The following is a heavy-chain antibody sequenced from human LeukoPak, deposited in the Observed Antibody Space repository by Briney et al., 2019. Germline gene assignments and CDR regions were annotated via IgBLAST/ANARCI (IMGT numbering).Heavy chain of an antibody. CDR3: ARDRRKDYGSGSYGPDY. J-gene: IGHJ4*02. D-gene: IGHD3-10*01. Sequence: GGSLRLSCAASGFIFSSYEMNGVRQAPGKGLEGVSYISSSGSTIYYADSVKGRFTISRDNAKNSLDLQKNSLGAEDTAVYYCARDRRKDYGSGSYGPDYWGQGTLVTVSS. CDR2: ISSSGSTI. V-gene: IGHV3-48*03. CDR1: GFIFSSYE.